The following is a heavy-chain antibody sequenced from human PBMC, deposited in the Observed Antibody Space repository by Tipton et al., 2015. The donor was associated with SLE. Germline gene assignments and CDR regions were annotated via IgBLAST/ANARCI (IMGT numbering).Heavy chain of an antibody. V-gene: IGHV4-34*01. CDR3: ARLGKGVMIAYYFYYMDV. J-gene: IGHJ6*03. CDR1: GGSFSGFY. D-gene: IGHD2-21*01. Sequence: TLSLTCAVYGGSFSGFYWSWIRQPPGKGLEWIGEINHSGRINYNPPLKSRVTISQDTSKNQFSLKLTSVTAADTAVYYCARLGKGVMIAYYFYYMDVWGKGTTVTVSS. CDR2: INHSGRI.